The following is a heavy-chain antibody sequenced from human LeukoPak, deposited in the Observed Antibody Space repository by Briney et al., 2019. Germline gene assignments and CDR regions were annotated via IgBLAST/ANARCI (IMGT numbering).Heavy chain of an antibody. D-gene: IGHD3-10*01. CDR2: IVVGSGNT. V-gene: IGHV1-58*01. Sequence: SVKVSCKASGFTFTSSAVQWVRQARGQRLEWIGWIVVGSGNTNYAQKFQERVTITRDMSTSTAYMELSSLRSEDTAVYYCARELSSDYGSGSYYTLGYWGQGTLVTVSS. J-gene: IGHJ4*02. CDR1: GFTFTSSA. CDR3: ARELSSDYGSGSYYTLGY.